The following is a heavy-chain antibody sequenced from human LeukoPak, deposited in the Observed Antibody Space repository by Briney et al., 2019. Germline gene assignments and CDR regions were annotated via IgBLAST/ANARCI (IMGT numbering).Heavy chain of an antibody. Sequence: PGGSLRLSCAASGFTFSSYSMNWVRQAPGKGLEWVSSISSRSSYIYYADSVEGRFTISRDNAKNSLYLQMNSLRAEDTAVYYCARDPLGDTIFGVVSPTTYHFDYWGQGTLVTVSS. CDR2: ISSRSSYI. CDR1: GFTFSSYS. J-gene: IGHJ4*02. CDR3: ARDPLGDTIFGVVSPTTYHFDY. V-gene: IGHV3-21*01. D-gene: IGHD3-3*01.